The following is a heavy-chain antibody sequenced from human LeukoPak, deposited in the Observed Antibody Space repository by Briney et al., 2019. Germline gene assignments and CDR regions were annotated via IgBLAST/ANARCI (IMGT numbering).Heavy chain of an antibody. CDR3: ARQTAVAGLDAFDI. D-gene: IGHD6-19*01. CDR1: GYTFRHYW. J-gene: IGHJ3*02. Sequence: GESLKISCQTSGYTFRHYWIVWVRQMPGKGLEWMGTIYPGDSGTRYSPSFRGQVTISADESTSTAYLQWDSLKVSDSAIYYCARQTAVAGLDAFDIWGQGTMVTVSS. V-gene: IGHV5-51*01. CDR2: IYPGDSGT.